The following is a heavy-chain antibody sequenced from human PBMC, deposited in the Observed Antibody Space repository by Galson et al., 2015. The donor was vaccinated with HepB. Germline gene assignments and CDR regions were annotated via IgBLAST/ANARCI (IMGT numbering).Heavy chain of an antibody. Sequence: TLSLTCTVSGGSISSSSYYWGWIRQPPGKGLEWIGSIYYSGSTYYDPSLRSRVTISVDTSKNQFSLKLSSVTAADTAVYYCARFQYYYDSSGYRGYFDYWGQGTLVTVSS. CDR1: GGSISSSSYY. CDR2: IYYSGST. V-gene: IGHV4-39*01. CDR3: ARFQYYYDSSGYRGYFDY. D-gene: IGHD3-22*01. J-gene: IGHJ4*02.